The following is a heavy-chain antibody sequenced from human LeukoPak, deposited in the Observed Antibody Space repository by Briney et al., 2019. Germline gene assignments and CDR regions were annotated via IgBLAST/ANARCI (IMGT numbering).Heavy chain of an antibody. D-gene: IGHD6-13*01. CDR2: INPSGGST. Sequence: ASVKVSCKASGYTFTSYYMHWVRQAPGQGLEWMGIINPSGGSTSYAQKFQGRVTMTRDTSTSTVYMELSSLRSEDTAVYYCAGDAIYTSSWASDNYYYGMDVWGQGTTVTVSS. V-gene: IGHV1-46*01. CDR3: AGDAIYTSSWASDNYYYGMDV. CDR1: GYTFTSYY. J-gene: IGHJ6*02.